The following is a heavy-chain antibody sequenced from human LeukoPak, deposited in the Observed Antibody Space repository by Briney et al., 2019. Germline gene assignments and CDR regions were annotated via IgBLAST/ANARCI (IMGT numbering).Heavy chain of an antibody. CDR2: ISYDGTNK. CDR1: GFTFSSYI. V-gene: IGHV3-30*04. Sequence: GRSLRLSCAASGFTFSSYIMHWVRQAPGKGLEWVAVISYDGTNKYYADSVKGRFTISRDNSKNTLYLQMNNLRPEDTAMYYCAREGGGVDFWGQGTLVTVSS. CDR3: AREGGGVDF. D-gene: IGHD2-15*01. J-gene: IGHJ4*02.